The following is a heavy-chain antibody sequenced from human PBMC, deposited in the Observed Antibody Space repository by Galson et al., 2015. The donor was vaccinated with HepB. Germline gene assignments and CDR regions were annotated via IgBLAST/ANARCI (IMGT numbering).Heavy chain of an antibody. CDR1: GFTFSSYA. Sequence: LRLSCAASGFTFSSYAMSWVRQAPGKGLEWVSAISGSGGSTYYADSVKGRFTISRDNSKNTLYLQMNSLRAEDTAVYYCAKDLQRYYCSSTSCYFTYWGQGTLVTVSS. V-gene: IGHV3-23*01. J-gene: IGHJ4*02. D-gene: IGHD2-2*01. CDR3: AKDLQRYYCSSTSCYFTY. CDR2: ISGSGGST.